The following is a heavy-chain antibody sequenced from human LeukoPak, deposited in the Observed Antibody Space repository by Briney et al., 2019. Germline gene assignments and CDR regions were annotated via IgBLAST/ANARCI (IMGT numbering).Heavy chain of an antibody. V-gene: IGHV3-74*01. CDR2: IKSDGSNT. D-gene: IGHD5-12*01. CDR3: AKDKAPLYSGYDWDLDF. CDR1: GFTFSSYW. J-gene: IGHJ4*02. Sequence: PGGSLRLSCAASGFTFSSYWMHWVRQAPGKGLVWVSRIKSDGSNTNYADSVKGRFTISRNNAKNTLHLQMNSLRAEDTAVYYCAKDKAPLYSGYDWDLDFWGQGTLVTVSS.